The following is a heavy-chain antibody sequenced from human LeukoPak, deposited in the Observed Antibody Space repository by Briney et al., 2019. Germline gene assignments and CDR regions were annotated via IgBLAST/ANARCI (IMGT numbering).Heavy chain of an antibody. V-gene: IGHV3-53*01. CDR2: IYSGGST. CDR3: ARVMITFGGVIVGFDY. J-gene: IGHJ4*02. CDR1: GFTLSSNY. Sequence: GGSQRLSCAASGFTLSSNYMSWVRQAPGKGLEWVSVIYSGGSTYYADSVKGRFTISRDNSKNTLYLQMNSLRAEDTAVYYCARVMITFGGVIVGFDYWGQGTLVTVSS. D-gene: IGHD3-16*02.